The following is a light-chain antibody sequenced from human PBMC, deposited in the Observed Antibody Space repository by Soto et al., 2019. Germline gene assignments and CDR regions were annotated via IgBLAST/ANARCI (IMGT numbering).Light chain of an antibody. V-gene: IGKV1-5*03. CDR3: QHYNSYPWT. CDR1: QSITSW. Sequence: DIQMTQSPSTLSACVGDRVTITCRASQSITSWLAWYQQKPGKAPKLLIHKASSLESGVPSRFSGSGSGTEFTLTISSLQPDDFATYYCQHYNSYPWTFGQGTKADIK. CDR2: KAS. J-gene: IGKJ1*01.